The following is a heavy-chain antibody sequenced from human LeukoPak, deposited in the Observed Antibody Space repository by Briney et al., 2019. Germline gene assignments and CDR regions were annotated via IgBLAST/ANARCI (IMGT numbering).Heavy chain of an antibody. CDR1: GGTFSSYA. D-gene: IGHD3-22*01. Sequence: SVKVSCKASGGTFSSYAISWVRQAPGQGLEWMGGIIPIFGTANYAQKFRGRVTITADESTGTAYMELSSLRSEDTAVYYCARLRGYYDSSGYIDYWGQGTLVTVSS. J-gene: IGHJ4*02. CDR3: ARLRGYYDSSGYIDY. CDR2: IIPIFGTA. V-gene: IGHV1-69*13.